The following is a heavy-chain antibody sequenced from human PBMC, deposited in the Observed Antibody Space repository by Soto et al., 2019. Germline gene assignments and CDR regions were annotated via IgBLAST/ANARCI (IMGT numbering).Heavy chain of an antibody. D-gene: IGHD3-22*01. Sequence: SETLSLTCTVSGGSISSSSYFWGWIRHPPGKGLEWIGSMYYSGTTYYSPSFQGQVTISADKSISTAYLQWSSLKASDTAMYYCARYIHSSGYNFDYWGQGTLVTVSS. CDR3: ARYIHSSGYNFDY. J-gene: IGHJ4*02. CDR1: GGSISSSSYF. V-gene: IGHV4-39*07. CDR2: MYYSGTT.